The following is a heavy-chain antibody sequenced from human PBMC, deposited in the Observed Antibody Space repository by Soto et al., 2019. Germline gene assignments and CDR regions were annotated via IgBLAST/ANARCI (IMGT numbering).Heavy chain of an antibody. V-gene: IGHV3-30*18. Sequence: QVQLVESGGGVVQPGRSLRLSCAASGFTFSVYGMHWVRQAPGKGLEWVAVVPYDGSTTFYADSVRGRFTISRDNSKNHPYLQMGNLRKEGTAVYFCSKEMLEQQLERRQWDFDPWGRGTLVTVSS. J-gene: IGHJ2*01. CDR1: GFTFSVYG. CDR2: VPYDGSTT. D-gene: IGHD6-13*01. CDR3: SKEMLEQQLERRQWDFDP.